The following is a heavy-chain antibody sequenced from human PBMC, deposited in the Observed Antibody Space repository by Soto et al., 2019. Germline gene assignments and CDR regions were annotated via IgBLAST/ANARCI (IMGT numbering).Heavy chain of an antibody. CDR2: TYYRSKWYN. Sequence: SQTLSLTCAISGGSVSSNSAAWNWIRQSPSRGLEWLGRTYYRSKWYNDYAVSVKSRITINPDTSKNQFSLQLNSVTPEDTAVYYCAREPLGATTRLYYGMDVWGQGTTVTVYS. CDR1: GGSVSSNSAA. CDR3: AREPLGATTRLYYGMDV. J-gene: IGHJ6*02. V-gene: IGHV6-1*01. D-gene: IGHD1-26*01.